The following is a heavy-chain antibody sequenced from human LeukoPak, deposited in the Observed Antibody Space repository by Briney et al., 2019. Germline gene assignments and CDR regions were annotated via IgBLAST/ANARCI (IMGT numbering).Heavy chain of an antibody. V-gene: IGHV3-53*01. D-gene: IGHD5-24*01. CDR3: ARDPPKRDGYNSWPGY. J-gene: IGHJ4*02. CDR1: GFTVSSNY. Sequence: GGSLRLSCAASGFTVSSNYMSWVRQAPGKGLEWVSVIYSGGSTYYADSVEGRFTISRDNSKNTLYLQMNSLRAEDTAVYYCARDPPKRDGYNSWPGYWGQGTLVTVSS. CDR2: IYSGGST.